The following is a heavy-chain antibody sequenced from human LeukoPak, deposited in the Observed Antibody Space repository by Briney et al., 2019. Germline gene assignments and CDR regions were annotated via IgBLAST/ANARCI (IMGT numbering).Heavy chain of an antibody. CDR1: GYKFTTYW. J-gene: IGHJ6*02. D-gene: IGHD3-10*01. Sequence: GESLKISCEGSGYKFTTYWIGWVRQMPGKGLEWMGLIYPGDSDIKYSPSFQGQVTISADKSISTAYLQWSSLKASDTAMYYCARLIGGSGSYGMDVWGQGTTVTVSS. CDR3: ARLIGGSGSYGMDV. CDR2: IYPGDSDI. V-gene: IGHV5-51*01.